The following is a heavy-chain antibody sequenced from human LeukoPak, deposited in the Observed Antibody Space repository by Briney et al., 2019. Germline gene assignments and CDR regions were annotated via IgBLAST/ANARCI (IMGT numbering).Heavy chain of an antibody. Sequence: SETLSLTCTVSGGSISRGTYYWSWIRQPAGKGLEWVGRFYTSGITNYSPSLKRRITISVDTSKNQFSLRLTSVTAADTAVYYCARPGHYYGSGSYFTVFDYWGQGTLVTVSS. D-gene: IGHD3-10*01. CDR1: GGSISRGTYY. CDR2: FYTSGIT. CDR3: ARPGHYYGSGSYFTVFDY. V-gene: IGHV4-61*02. J-gene: IGHJ4*02.